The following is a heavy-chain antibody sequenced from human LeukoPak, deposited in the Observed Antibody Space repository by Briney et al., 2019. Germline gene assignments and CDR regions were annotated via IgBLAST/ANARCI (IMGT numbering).Heavy chain of an antibody. CDR3: ARSVAGFDY. Sequence: GGSLRLSCAASGFTFRSYWMAWVRQAPGKGLEWVANIKPDGSEKYYVDSVKGRFTISRDNAKNSLYLQTNSLRVEDTAVYYCARSVAGFDYWGQGIPVTVSS. CDR1: GFTFRSYW. CDR2: IKPDGSEK. D-gene: IGHD6-19*01. J-gene: IGHJ4*02. V-gene: IGHV3-7*03.